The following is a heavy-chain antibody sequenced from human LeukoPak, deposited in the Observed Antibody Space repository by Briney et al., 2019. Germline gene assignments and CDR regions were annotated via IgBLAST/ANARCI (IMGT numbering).Heavy chain of an antibody. D-gene: IGHD3-22*01. CDR1: GYTFTGYY. CDR2: INPNSGGT. Sequence: ASVKVSCKASGYTFTGYYMHWVLQAPGQGLEWMGWINPNSGGTNYAQKFQGRVTMTRDTSISTAYMELSRLRSDDTAVYYCALRDYYDSSGLDYWGQGTLVTVSS. V-gene: IGHV1-2*02. CDR3: ALRDYYDSSGLDY. J-gene: IGHJ4*02.